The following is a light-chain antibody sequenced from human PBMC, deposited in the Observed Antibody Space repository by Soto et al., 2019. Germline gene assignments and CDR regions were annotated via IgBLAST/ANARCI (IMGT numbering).Light chain of an antibody. CDR1: QSVSSN. CDR3: QQYNNWPRT. V-gene: IGKV3-15*01. Sequence: EIVMTQSLATLSVSPGERATLSCRASQSVSSNLAWYQQKPGQAPSLLIYGASTRATGIPVRFSGSGSGTDFTLTISSLQSEDFAVYYCQQYNNWPRTFGQGTKV. CDR2: GAS. J-gene: IGKJ1*01.